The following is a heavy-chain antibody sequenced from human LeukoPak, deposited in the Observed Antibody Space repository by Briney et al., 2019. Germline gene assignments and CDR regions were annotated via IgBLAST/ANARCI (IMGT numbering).Heavy chain of an antibody. D-gene: IGHD3-10*01. CDR2: INPGDSDT. CDR1: GYSFTSSW. CDR3: ARQPGAGWFDP. J-gene: IGHJ5*02. V-gene: IGHV5-51*01. Sequence: GESLQISCQASGYSFTSSWIGWARQMPGKGLEWMAIINPGDSDTRYSPSFQGQVTISANKSISTVYLQWGSLKASDTAMYYCARQPGAGWFDPWGQGTLVTVSS.